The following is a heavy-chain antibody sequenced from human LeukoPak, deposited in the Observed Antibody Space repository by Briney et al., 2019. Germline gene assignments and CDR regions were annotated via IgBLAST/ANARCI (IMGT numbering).Heavy chain of an antibody. CDR1: GFTFSSYA. CDR3: ATDRIAAAGEGGAFDI. D-gene: IGHD6-13*01. CDR2: ISYDGSTK. Sequence: PGGSLRLSCAASGFTFSSYAMHWVRQAPGKGLEWVAVISYDGSTKYYADSVKGRFTISRDNSKNTLYLQMNSLRTEDTTVYYCATDRIAAAGEGGAFDIWGQGTMVTVSS. V-gene: IGHV3-30-3*01. J-gene: IGHJ3*02.